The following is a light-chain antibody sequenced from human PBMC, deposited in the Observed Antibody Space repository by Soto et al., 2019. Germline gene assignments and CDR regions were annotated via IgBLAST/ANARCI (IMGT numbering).Light chain of an antibody. CDR2: DVS. Sequence: QSALTQPAAVSGSPGQSITISCTGTRSDVGGYSFVSWYQQHPGKAPKLMIYDVSNRPSGVSNRFSGSKSGNTAYLTISGLQAEDEADYYCSSYTSSSTLVVFGGGTKLTVL. CDR1: RSDVGGYSF. J-gene: IGLJ2*01. V-gene: IGLV2-14*01. CDR3: SSYTSSSTLVV.